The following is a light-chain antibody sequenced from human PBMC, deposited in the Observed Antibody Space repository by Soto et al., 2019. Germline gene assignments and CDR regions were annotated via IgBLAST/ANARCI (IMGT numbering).Light chain of an antibody. CDR1: QSVSSSY. J-gene: IGKJ2*01. Sequence: EIVLTQSPGTLSLSPGERATLSCRASQSVSSSYLAWYQQKPGQAPRLLIYGASSRATGIPDRFSGSGSGTDFTLTISRLEPEDFALYYCQQYNHWPTFGQGTKLDIK. CDR2: GAS. CDR3: QQYNHWPT. V-gene: IGKV3-20*01.